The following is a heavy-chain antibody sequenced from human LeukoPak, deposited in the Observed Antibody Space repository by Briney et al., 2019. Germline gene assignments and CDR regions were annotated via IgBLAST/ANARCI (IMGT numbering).Heavy chain of an antibody. V-gene: IGHV1-69*05. J-gene: IGHJ4*02. D-gene: IGHD6-19*01. Sequence: VASVKVSCKASGGTFSSYAISWVRQAPGQGVEWMGGIIPIFGTANYAQKFQGRVTITTDESTSTAYMELSSLRSEDTAVYYCARDSSGWSDQMNAFDYWGQGTLVTVSS. CDR2: IIPIFGTA. CDR3: ARDSSGWSDQMNAFDY. CDR1: GGTFSSYA.